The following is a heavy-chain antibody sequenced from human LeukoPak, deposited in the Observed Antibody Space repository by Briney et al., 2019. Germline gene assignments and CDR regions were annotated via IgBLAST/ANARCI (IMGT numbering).Heavy chain of an antibody. Sequence: SGGSLRLSCAASGFTFSSYSMNWVRQAPGKGLEWVSSISSSSSYIYYADSVKGRFTISRDNAKNSLYLQKNSLRAEDTAVYYCARGAISGIPYCSSTSCYEGYYYYYGMDVWGQGTTVTVSS. J-gene: IGHJ6*02. CDR1: GFTFSSYS. CDR3: ARGAISGIPYCSSTSCYEGYYYYYGMDV. D-gene: IGHD2-2*01. V-gene: IGHV3-21*01. CDR2: ISSSSSYI.